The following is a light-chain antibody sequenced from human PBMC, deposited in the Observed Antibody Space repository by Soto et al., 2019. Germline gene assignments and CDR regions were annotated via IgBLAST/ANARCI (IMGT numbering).Light chain of an antibody. CDR1: QSVSSSY. Sequence: IVLAHSPGTLYLSPGERPSLSCRASQSVSSSYLAWYQQTPGQAPRLLIYGASSRATGIPDRFSGSGSGTDFTLTISRLEPEDFAVYYCQQYGSSPWTFGQGTKVDI. J-gene: IGKJ1*01. CDR3: QQYGSSPWT. V-gene: IGKV3-20*01. CDR2: GAS.